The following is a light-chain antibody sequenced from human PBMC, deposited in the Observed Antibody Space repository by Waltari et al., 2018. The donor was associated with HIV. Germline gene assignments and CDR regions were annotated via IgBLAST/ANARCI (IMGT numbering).Light chain of an antibody. Sequence: EIVMTQSPATLSVSPGESATLSCRASQSLSSNLAWYQQKHGQAPRLLMYDAFTRATGIPPRCSGSGSGTEFTLTISSLQSEDFAVYYCQQYNNWPLTFGGGTKVEIK. V-gene: IGKV3-15*01. J-gene: IGKJ4*01. CDR1: QSLSSN. CDR3: QQYNNWPLT. CDR2: DAF.